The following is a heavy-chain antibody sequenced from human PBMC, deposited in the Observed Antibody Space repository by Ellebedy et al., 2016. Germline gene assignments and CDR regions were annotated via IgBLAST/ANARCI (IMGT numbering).Heavy chain of an antibody. J-gene: IGHJ4*02. CDR2: IWYDGSNK. CDR1: GFTFSSYG. CDR3: AGGKMATMVY. D-gene: IGHD5-24*01. V-gene: IGHV3-30*02. Sequence: GGSLRLXXAASGFTFSSYGMHWVRQAPGKGLEWVAVIWYDGSNKYYADSVKGRFTISRDNSKNTLYLQMNSLRAEDTAVYYCAGGKMATMVYWGQGTLVTVSS.